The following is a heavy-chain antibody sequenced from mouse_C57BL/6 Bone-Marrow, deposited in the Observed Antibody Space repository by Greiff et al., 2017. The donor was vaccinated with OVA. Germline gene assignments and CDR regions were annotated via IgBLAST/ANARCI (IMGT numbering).Heavy chain of an antibody. Sequence: EVQLVESGPGMVKPSQSLSLTCTVTGYSITSGYDWHWIRHFPGNKLEWMGYISYSGSTNYNPSLKSRISITHDTSKNHFFLKLNSVTTEDTATYYCARAGYYGSIYVSGYFDVWGTGTTVTVSS. CDR3: ARAGYYGSIYVSGYFDV. D-gene: IGHD1-1*01. J-gene: IGHJ1*03. CDR1: GYSITSGYD. CDR2: ISYSGST. V-gene: IGHV3-1*01.